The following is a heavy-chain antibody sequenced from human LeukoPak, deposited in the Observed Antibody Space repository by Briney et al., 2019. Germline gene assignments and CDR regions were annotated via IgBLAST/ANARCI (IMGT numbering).Heavy chain of an antibody. CDR1: GFTFRSYE. J-gene: IGHJ3*02. CDR2: ISSSGSTI. D-gene: IGHD4-17*01. V-gene: IGHV3-48*03. CDR3: ARVRTVTVI. Sequence: GGSLRLSCAASGFTFRSYEMNWVRQAPGKGLEWVSYISSSGSTIYYADSVKGRFTISRDNAKNSLYLQMNSLRAEDTAVYYCARVRTVTVIWGQGTMVTVSS.